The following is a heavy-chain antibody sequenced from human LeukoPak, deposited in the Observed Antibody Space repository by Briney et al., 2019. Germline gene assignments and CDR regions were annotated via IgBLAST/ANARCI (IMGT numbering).Heavy chain of an antibody. CDR3: ARGADGVSSNSRGWFDP. D-gene: IGHD2-15*01. Sequence: GGSLRLSCAASGFTFSNAWMSWVRQAPGKGLEWVAVISYDGSNKYYADSVKGRFTISRDNSKNTLYLQMNSLRAEDTAVYSCARGADGVSSNSRGWFDPWGQGTLVTVSS. CDR1: GFTFSNAW. J-gene: IGHJ5*02. V-gene: IGHV3-30*03. CDR2: ISYDGSNK.